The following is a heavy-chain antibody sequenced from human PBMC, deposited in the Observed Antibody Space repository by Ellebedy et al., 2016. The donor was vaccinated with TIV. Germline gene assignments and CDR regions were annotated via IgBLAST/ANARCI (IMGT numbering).Heavy chain of an antibody. J-gene: IGHJ2*01. CDR1: GYTFSGYY. CDR3: ATEAAGDPDWYFDL. CDR2: IKPDSGDT. D-gene: IGHD6-13*01. V-gene: IGHV1-2*06. Sequence: AASVKVSCKASGYTFSGYYIHWVRQAPGQGLEWMGRIKPDSGDTKYAQEFQGRVAMTTDPSISTAYMELSRLKSDDTAIYFCATEAAGDPDWYFDLWGRGTLVTVSS.